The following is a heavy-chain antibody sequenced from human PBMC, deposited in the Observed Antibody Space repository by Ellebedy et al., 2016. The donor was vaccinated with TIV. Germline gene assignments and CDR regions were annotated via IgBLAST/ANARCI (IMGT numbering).Heavy chain of an antibody. CDR2: IYSGGST. D-gene: IGHD4-23*01. Sequence: GGSLRLXXAASGFTVSSNYMSWVRQAPGKGLEWVSVIYSGGSTYYADSVKGRFTISRDNSKNTLYLQMNSLRAEDTAVYYCARTTTVVIAALIRPDAFDIWGQGTMVTVSS. V-gene: IGHV3-53*01. J-gene: IGHJ3*02. CDR1: GFTVSSNY. CDR3: ARTTTVVIAALIRPDAFDI.